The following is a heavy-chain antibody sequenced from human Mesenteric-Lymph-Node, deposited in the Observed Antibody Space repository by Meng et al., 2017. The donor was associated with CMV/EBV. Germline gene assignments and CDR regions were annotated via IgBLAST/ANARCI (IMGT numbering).Heavy chain of an antibody. CDR2: IYAGSSTYQAGGST. D-gene: IGHD2-8*01. CDR1: GFTVSSNY. V-gene: IGHV3-53*01. Sequence: GGSLRLSCVASGFTVSSNYTTWVRQAPGKGLEWVSVIYAGSSTYQAGGSTFYADSVKGRFTISRDDSKNTLYLQMNSLKTEDTAVYYCTTDIGYCTNGVCRPLDYWGQGTLVTVSS. CDR3: TTDIGYCTNGVCRPLDY. J-gene: IGHJ4*02.